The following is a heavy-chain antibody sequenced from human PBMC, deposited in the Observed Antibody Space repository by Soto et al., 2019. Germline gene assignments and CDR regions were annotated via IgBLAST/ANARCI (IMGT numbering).Heavy chain of an antibody. CDR3: ARGAAMVRGVTAPDY. CDR1: GFTVSSNY. D-gene: IGHD3-10*01. Sequence: EVQLVESGGGLVQPGGSLRLSCAASGFTVSSNYMSWVRQAPGKGLEWVSVIYTDGSTYDADSVKGRFTISRDNSKNTLDLQVSSLRAEETAVYYCARGAAMVRGVTAPDYWGQGTLVTVSS. J-gene: IGHJ4*02. CDR2: IYTDGST. V-gene: IGHV3-66*01.